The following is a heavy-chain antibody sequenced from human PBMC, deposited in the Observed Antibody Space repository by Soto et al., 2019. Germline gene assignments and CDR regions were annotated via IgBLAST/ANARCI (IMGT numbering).Heavy chain of an antibody. CDR1: GFTVSSNY. D-gene: IGHD6-6*01. V-gene: IGHV3-66*01. Sequence: GGSLRLSCAASGFTVSSNYMSWVRQAPGKGLEWVSVIYSGGSTYYADSVKGRFTISRDNSKNTLYLQMNSLRDEDTAVYYCARDSKSSIAARRSYPGVYYYYYMDVWGKGTTVTVSS. J-gene: IGHJ6*03. CDR3: ARDSKSSIAARRSYPGVYYYYYMDV. CDR2: IYSGGST.